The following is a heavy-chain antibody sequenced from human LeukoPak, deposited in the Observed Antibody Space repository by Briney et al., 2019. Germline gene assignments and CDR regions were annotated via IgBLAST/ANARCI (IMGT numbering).Heavy chain of an antibody. J-gene: IGHJ4*02. Sequence: GASVKVSCKASGYTFTGYYMHWVRQAPGQGLEWMGWINPNSGGTNYAQKFQGRVTMTRDTSISTAYMELSRLRSDDTAVYYCARATSYSSSWYLFDYWGQGTLVTVSS. CDR2: INPNSGGT. D-gene: IGHD6-13*01. V-gene: IGHV1-2*02. CDR3: ARATSYSSSWYLFDY. CDR1: GYTFTGYY.